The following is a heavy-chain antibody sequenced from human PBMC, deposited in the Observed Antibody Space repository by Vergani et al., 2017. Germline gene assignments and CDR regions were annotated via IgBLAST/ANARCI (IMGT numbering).Heavy chain of an antibody. V-gene: IGHV1-8*03. J-gene: IGHJ6*02. CDR1: GYTFTSYD. CDR2: MNPNSGNT. CDR3: ARGSYDSSGYYSNYYYGMDV. Sequence: QVQLVQSGAEVKKPGASVKVSCKASGYTFTSYDINWVRQATGQGLEWMGWMNPNSGNTGYAQKFQGRATITRNTSISTAYMELSSLRSEDTAVYYCARGSYDSSGYYSNYYYGMDVWGQGTTVTVSS. D-gene: IGHD3-22*01.